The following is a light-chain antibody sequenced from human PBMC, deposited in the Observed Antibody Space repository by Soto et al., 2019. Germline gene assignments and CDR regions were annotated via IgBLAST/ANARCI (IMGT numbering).Light chain of an antibody. Sequence: DIQMTQSPSTLSASVGDRVTISCRASQSIASWLAWYQQKPGKAPELLIYDASTLKSGVPARFSGSGSVTDFTLTISDLQPDDFATYYCQQYNTYEFGQGTKV. V-gene: IGKV1-5*01. CDR3: QQYNTYE. CDR2: DAS. J-gene: IGKJ1*01. CDR1: QSIASW.